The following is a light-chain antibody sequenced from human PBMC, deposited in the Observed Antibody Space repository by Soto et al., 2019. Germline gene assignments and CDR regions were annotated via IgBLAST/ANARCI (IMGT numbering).Light chain of an antibody. Sequence: DIQMTQSPSSVSASVGDTVTITCRASQSISTWLAWYQHRPGRAPKLLIYAASTLQSGVPSRFSGSGSGTEFTLSISSLCPDDSGTYYCQQTDNFPRTFGQGTKVDI. CDR1: QSISTW. CDR2: AAS. J-gene: IGKJ1*01. CDR3: QQTDNFPRT. V-gene: IGKV1-12*01.